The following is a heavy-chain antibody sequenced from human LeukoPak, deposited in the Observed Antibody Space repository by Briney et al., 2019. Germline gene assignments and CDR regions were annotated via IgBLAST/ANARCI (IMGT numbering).Heavy chain of an antibody. CDR2: ISDSGRT. CDR1: GGSISTYH. Sequence: PSETLSLTCTASGGSISTYHWSWIRQPPGKGLEWIGDISDSGRTNDHPSLKSRVTISVDTSKTQFSLKLSSVTAADTAVYYCARQLSVTTLLDWGQGTLVTVSS. V-gene: IGHV4-59*08. J-gene: IGHJ4*02. CDR3: ARQLSVTTLLD. D-gene: IGHD4-17*01.